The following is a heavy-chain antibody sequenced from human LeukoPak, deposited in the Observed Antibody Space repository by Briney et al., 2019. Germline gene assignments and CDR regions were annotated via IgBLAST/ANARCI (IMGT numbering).Heavy chain of an antibody. J-gene: IGHJ4*02. V-gene: IGHV3-30-3*01. D-gene: IGHD3-22*01. CDR3: ARAGITMIVVVITLDY. CDR1: GFTFSSYA. CDR2: ISYDGSNK. Sequence: GGSLRLSCAASGFTFSSYAMHWVRQAPGKGLEWVAGISYDGSNKYYADSVKGRFTISRDNSKNTLYLQMNSLRAEDTAVYYCARAGITMIVVVITLDYWGQGTLVTVSS.